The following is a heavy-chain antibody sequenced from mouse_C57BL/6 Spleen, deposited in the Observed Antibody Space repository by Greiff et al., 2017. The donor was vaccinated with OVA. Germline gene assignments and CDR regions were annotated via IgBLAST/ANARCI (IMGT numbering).Heavy chain of an antibody. J-gene: IGHJ1*03. CDR3: ARGGCMYYYGSSYCYWYFDV. CDR2: IYPGSGNT. V-gene: IGHV1-76*01. Sequence: QVQLQQSGAELVRPGASVKLSCKASGYTFTDYYINWVKQRPGQGLEWIARIYPGSGNTYYNEKFKGKATLTAEKSSSTAYMQLSSLTSEDSAVYFCARGGCMYYYGSSYCYWYFDVWGTGTTVTVSS. D-gene: IGHD1-1*01. CDR1: GYTFTDYY.